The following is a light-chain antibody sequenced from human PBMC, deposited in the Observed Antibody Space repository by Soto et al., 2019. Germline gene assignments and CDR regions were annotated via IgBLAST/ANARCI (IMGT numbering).Light chain of an antibody. J-gene: IGLJ2*01. CDR1: TGAVTSGYY. CDR3: LLYYGGAQVV. CDR2: STS. V-gene: IGLV7-43*01. Sequence: QAVVTQEPSLTVSPGGTVIFTCASSTGAVTSGYYPNWFQQKPGQAPRALIYSTSNKYSWTPARFSGSLLGGKAALTLSGVQPEDEAEYYCLLYYGGAQVVFGGGTKVTVL.